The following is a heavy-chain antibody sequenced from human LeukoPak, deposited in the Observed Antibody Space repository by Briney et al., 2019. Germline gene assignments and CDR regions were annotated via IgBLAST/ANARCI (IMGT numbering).Heavy chain of an antibody. CDR1: GYTFTGYY. Sequence: ASVKVSCKASGYTFTGYYIHWVRQAPGQGLEWMGWINPNSGDTNYVQRFQGRVTMTRNTSTTTAFMELSSLTSDDTAVYYCARAGPWDAFDIWGQGTMVTVSS. V-gene: IGHV1-2*02. J-gene: IGHJ3*02. CDR2: INPNSGDT. CDR3: ARAGPWDAFDI.